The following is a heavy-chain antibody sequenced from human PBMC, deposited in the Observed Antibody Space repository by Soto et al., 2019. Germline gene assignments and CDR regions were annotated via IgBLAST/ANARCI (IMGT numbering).Heavy chain of an antibody. CDR2: LDPSDSYT. V-gene: IGHV5-10-1*01. D-gene: IGHD3-22*01. CDR3: ARQGRDRSGYECDY. J-gene: IGHJ4*02. Sequence: PGESLKISCKGSGYSFTSYWISWVRQMLGKGLEGMGRLDPSDSYTNYSPSFQGHVTISADKSISTAYLQWSSLKASDTAMYFCARQGRDRSGYECDYWGQATRVTVAS. CDR1: GYSFTSYW.